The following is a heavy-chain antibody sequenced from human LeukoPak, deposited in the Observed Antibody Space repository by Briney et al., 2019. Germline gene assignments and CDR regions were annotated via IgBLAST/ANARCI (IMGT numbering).Heavy chain of an antibody. Sequence: ASVKVSCKASGYTFTSYAMHWVRQAPGQRLEWMGWINAGNGNTKYSQKFQGRVTITRDTSASTAYMELSSLRSEDTAVYYCARDRFTMVRGARGWFDPWGQGTLVTVSS. CDR3: ARDRFTMVRGARGWFDP. CDR1: GYTFTSYA. J-gene: IGHJ5*02. D-gene: IGHD3-10*01. V-gene: IGHV1-3*01. CDR2: INAGNGNT.